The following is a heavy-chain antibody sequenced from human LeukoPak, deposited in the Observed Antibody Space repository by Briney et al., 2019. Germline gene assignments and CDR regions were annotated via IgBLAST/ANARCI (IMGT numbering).Heavy chain of an antibody. D-gene: IGHD6-19*01. J-gene: IGHJ4*02. CDR1: GFTFDDYA. Sequence: GGSLRLSCAASGFTFDDYAMHWVRQAPGKGLEWVSLISGDGSSTYYADSVKGRFTVSRDNSKNSLYLQMNSLRTEDIALYYCAKDRLRGTGWYDVFDYWGQGTLVTVSS. CDR3: AKDRLRGTGWYDVFDY. CDR2: ISGDGSST. V-gene: IGHV3-43*02.